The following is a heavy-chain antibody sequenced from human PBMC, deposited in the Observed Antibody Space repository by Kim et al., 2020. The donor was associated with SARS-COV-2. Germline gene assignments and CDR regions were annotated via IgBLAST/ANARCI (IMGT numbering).Heavy chain of an antibody. CDR2: ISWNSGSI. CDR1: GFTFDDYA. Sequence: GGSLRLSCAASGFTFDDYAMHWVRQAPGKGLEWVSGISWNSGSIGYADSVKGRFTISRDNAKNSLYLQMNSLRAEDTALYYCAKDTPRSQGILTGLEYYFDYWGQGTLVTVSS. CDR3: AKDTPRSQGILTGLEYYFDY. D-gene: IGHD3-9*01. J-gene: IGHJ4*02. V-gene: IGHV3-9*01.